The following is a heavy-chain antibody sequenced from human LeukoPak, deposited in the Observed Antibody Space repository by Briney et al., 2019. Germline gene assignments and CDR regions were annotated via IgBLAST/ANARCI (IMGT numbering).Heavy chain of an antibody. CDR1: GGTFSNYN. D-gene: IGHD5-12*01. Sequence: ASVKVSCKAPGGTFSNYNIAWVRQAPGQGLEWMGGIIPVLGTANYAQKFQGRVTITTDESTSTVSMELSGLRSEDTAVYYCAGDLTPRGFGGGDYWFDPWGQGALVTVSS. V-gene: IGHV1-69*16. CDR3: AGDLTPRGFGGGDYWFDP. J-gene: IGHJ5*02. CDR2: IIPVLGTA.